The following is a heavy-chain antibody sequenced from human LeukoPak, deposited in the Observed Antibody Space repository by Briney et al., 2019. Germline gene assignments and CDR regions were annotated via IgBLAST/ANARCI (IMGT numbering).Heavy chain of an antibody. V-gene: IGHV4-59*01. CDR3: ARDRNMGAVDI. D-gene: IGHD2/OR15-2a*01. CDR1: GGSISSYY. Sequence: SETLSLTCTVSGGSISSYYWSWIRQPPGKGLEWIGYIYYSGSTNYNPSLKSRVTISVDTSKNQFSLKLSSVTAADTAVYYCARDRNMGAVDILGQGTMVTVSS. J-gene: IGHJ3*02. CDR2: IYYSGST.